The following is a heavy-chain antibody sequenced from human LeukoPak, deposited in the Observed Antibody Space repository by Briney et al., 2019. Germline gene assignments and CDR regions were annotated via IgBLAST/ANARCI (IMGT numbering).Heavy chain of an antibody. J-gene: IGHJ3*02. CDR1: GGSISSHY. Sequence: SETLSLTCTVSGGSISSHYWTWIRQPPGKGLEWIGYISYIGRTNYNPSLKSRVTISIDTSKNQFSLKLTSVTAADTAVYYCARDLVTVTKGFDIWGQGTMVSVSS. CDR3: ARDLVTVTKGFDI. V-gene: IGHV4-59*11. D-gene: IGHD4-17*01. CDR2: ISYIGRT.